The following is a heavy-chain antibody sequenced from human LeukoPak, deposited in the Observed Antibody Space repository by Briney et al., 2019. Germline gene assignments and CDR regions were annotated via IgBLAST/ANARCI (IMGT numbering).Heavy chain of an antibody. J-gene: IGHJ3*02. V-gene: IGHV3-23*01. Sequence: GGYLRLSCAASGFTFSSYAMSWVRQAPGKGLEWVSGISGSGGRTYYADSVKGRFTISRDNAKNTLYLQMKSLRAEDTAVYYCAKGSGWAHDHAFDIWGQGTKVTVSS. D-gene: IGHD6-19*01. CDR2: ISGSGGRT. CDR3: AKGSGWAHDHAFDI. CDR1: GFTFSSYA.